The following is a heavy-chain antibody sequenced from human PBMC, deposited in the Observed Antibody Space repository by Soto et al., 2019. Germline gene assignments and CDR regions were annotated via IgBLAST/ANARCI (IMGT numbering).Heavy chain of an antibody. V-gene: IGHV3-23*01. D-gene: IGHD2-15*01. CDR3: AKVVGGADTDY. CDR1: GFTFSSKA. J-gene: IGHJ4*02. Sequence: VQLLESGGGLVQPGGSLRLSCAASGFTFSSKALSWVRQAPGKGLEWVSSISDSGDVTNYVDSVKGRFTVSRDNSKNTHYQQMNSLRAEDTAVYYCAKVVGGADTDYWGQGTLVTVSS. CDR2: ISDSGDVT.